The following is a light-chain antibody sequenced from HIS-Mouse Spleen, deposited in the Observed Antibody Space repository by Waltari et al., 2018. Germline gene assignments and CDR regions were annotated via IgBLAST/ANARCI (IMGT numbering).Light chain of an antibody. CDR3: YSTDSSGNHRV. Sequence: SYELTPPPSVSVSPGQTARITCSGDALPKNYYYWYQQKSGQAPVLLIYEDSKRPSGTVGRFSGTRSGTMATLTSSGATVEDEADYYGYSTDSSGNHRVFGGGTKLTVL. J-gene: IGLJ2*01. CDR2: EDS. CDR1: ALPKNY. V-gene: IGLV3-10*01.